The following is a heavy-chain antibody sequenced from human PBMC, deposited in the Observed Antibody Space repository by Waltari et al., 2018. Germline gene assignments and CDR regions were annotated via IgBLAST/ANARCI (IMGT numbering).Heavy chain of an antibody. CDR2: IRMKTYGETR. CDR1: GFNFGGFA. CDR3: SREQNFEIINWFDP. D-gene: IGHD3-9*01. J-gene: IGHJ5*02. Sequence: QLVESGGGSIQAGGSLTLSCTTSGFNFGGFALSWFRQAPGKGLEWVGVIRMKTYGETREYAATVKRRFTISRDDSKGIAYLQMSNLKVEDTAVYYCSREQNFEIINWFDPWGPGTLVTVSS. V-gene: IGHV3-49*03.